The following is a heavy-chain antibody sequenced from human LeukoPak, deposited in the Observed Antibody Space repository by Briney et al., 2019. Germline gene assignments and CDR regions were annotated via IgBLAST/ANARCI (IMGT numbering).Heavy chain of an antibody. Sequence: GGSLRLSCAASGFTFSSYSTNWVRQAPGKGLEGVSSISSSSSYIYYADSVKGRFTISRDNAKNSLYLQMNSLRAEDTAVYYCARDYSSGWYSYDYWGQGTLVTVSS. V-gene: IGHV3-21*01. CDR2: ISSSSSYI. CDR3: ARDYSSGWYSYDY. J-gene: IGHJ4*02. CDR1: GFTFSSYS. D-gene: IGHD6-19*01.